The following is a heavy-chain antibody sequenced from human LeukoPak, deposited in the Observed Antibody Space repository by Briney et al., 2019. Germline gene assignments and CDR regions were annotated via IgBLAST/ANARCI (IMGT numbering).Heavy chain of an antibody. CDR1: GGTFSSYA. D-gene: IGHD3-10*01. CDR2: IIPIFGTA. CDR3: ARISGRYGSGSYTDY. J-gene: IGHJ4*02. Sequence: ASVKVSCKASGGTFSSYAISWVRQAPGQGLEWMGGIIPIFGTANYAQKFQGRVAITADESTTTAYMELTSLRSDDTAVYFCARISGRYGSGSYTDYWGQGTLVTVFS. V-gene: IGHV1-69*13.